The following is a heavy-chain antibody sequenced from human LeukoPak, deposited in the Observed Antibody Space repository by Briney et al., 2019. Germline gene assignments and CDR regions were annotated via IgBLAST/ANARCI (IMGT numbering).Heavy chain of an antibody. J-gene: IGHJ4*02. D-gene: IGHD3-9*01. CDR1: GGSISSYY. V-gene: IGHV4-59*01. Sequence: KSSETLSLTCTVSGGSISSYYWSWIRQPPGKGLEWIGYIYYSGSTNYNPSLKSRVTISVDTSKNQFSLKLSSVTAADTAVYYCARRTGRVYDILNYWGQGTLVTVSS. CDR3: ARRTGRVYDILNY. CDR2: IYYSGST.